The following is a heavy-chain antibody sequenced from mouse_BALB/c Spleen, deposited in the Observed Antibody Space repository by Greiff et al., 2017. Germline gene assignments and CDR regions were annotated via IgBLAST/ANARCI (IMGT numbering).Heavy chain of an antibody. V-gene: IGHV1S81*02. CDR1: GYTFTSYY. CDR3: TRSRDYGSSYLFDY. CDR2: INPSNGGT. J-gene: IGHJ2*01. D-gene: IGHD1-1*01. Sequence: VKLMESGAELVKPGASVKLSCKASGYTFTSYYMYWVKQRPGQGLEWIGEINPSNGGTNFNEKFKSKATLTVDKSSSTAYMQLSSLTSEDSAVYYCTRSRDYGSSYLFDYWGQGTTLTVSS.